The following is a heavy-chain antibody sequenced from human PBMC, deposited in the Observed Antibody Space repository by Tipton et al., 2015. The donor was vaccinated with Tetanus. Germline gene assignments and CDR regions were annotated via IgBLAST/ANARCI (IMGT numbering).Heavy chain of an antibody. CDR1: GFAFDTYY. CDR3: ARGFYYMDV. CDR2: INPRGSTT. Sequence: QLVQSGAEVKKPGASLKISCKASGFAFDTYYMHWIRQAPGQGLEWMGIINPRGSTTAYSQKFQGRFTMTRDTSTSTLYMELTRLTSDDTAVYYCARGFYYMDVWGQGTTVTVS. V-gene: IGHV1-46*02. J-gene: IGHJ6*03.